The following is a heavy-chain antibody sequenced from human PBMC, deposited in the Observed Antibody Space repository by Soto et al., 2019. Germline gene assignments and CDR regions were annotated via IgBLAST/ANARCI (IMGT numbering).Heavy chain of an antibody. CDR1: GGSTSSGGYS. J-gene: IGHJ4*02. V-gene: IGHV4-30-2*01. CDR2: ISHSGST. CDR3: ASGGLLPDY. D-gene: IGHD6-19*01. Sequence: QLQLQESGSGLVKPSQTLSLTCAVSGGSTSSGGYSWSWLRQPPGKGLEWIGYISHSGSTYYNPSLKSRVTISVDTSKNQFSLRLSSVTAADTAVYYYASGGLLPDYWGQGTLVTVSS.